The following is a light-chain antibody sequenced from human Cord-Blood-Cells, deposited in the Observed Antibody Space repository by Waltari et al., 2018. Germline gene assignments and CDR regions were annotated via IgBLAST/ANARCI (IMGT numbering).Light chain of an antibody. CDR1: QSISSY. CDR3: QQSYSTPYT. J-gene: IGKJ2*01. Sequence: DIPMTQSPSSLSASVGDRVTITCRASQSISSYLNWYQQKPGKAPKLLIYAASSLQSGVPSMFSVSGSGTDFTLTISSLQPEDFATYYCQQSYSTPYTFGQGTKLEIK. V-gene: IGKV1-39*01. CDR2: AAS.